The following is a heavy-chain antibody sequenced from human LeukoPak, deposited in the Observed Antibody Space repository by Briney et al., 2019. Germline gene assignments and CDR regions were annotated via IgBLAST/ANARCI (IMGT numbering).Heavy chain of an antibody. CDR3: ARGPHGDRYYFDY. CDR1: GFTFSSYD. V-gene: IGHV3-13*04. CDR2: IGTAGDT. D-gene: IGHD7-27*01. J-gene: IGHJ4*02. Sequence: GGSLRLSCAASGFTFSSYDMHWVRHATGKGLEWVSAIGTAGDTYYPGSVKGRFTISRENAKNSLYLQMNSLRAGDTAVYYCARGPHGDRYYFDYWGQGTLVTVSS.